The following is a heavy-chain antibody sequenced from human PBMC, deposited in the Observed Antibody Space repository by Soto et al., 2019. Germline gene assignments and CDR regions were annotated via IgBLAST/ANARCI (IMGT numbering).Heavy chain of an antibody. CDR1: GFTFSSYS. J-gene: IGHJ4*02. CDR2: ISSSSSTI. CDR3: ARDVLGGNSYFDY. D-gene: IGHD2-21*02. Sequence: EVQLVESGGGLVQPGGSLRLSCAASGFTFSSYSMNWVRQAPGKGLEWVSYISSSSSTIYYADSVKGRFTISRDNTKNSLYLQMNTLRDEDTAVYYCARDVLGGNSYFDYWGQGTLVTVSS. V-gene: IGHV3-48*02.